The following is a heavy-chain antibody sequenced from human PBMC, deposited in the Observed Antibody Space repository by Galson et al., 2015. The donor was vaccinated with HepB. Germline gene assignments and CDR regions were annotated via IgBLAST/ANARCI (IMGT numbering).Heavy chain of an antibody. CDR1: GFTVSSNY. V-gene: IGHV3-53*01. J-gene: IGHJ6*02. CDR3: ARMYYDFWSGYMPESDGMDV. CDR2: IYSGGST. D-gene: IGHD3-3*01. Sequence: SLRLSCAASGFTVSSNYMSWVRQAPGKGLEWVSVIYSGGSTYYADSVKGRFTISRDNSKNTLYLQMNSLRAEDTAVYYCARMYYDFWSGYMPESDGMDVWGQGTTVTVSS.